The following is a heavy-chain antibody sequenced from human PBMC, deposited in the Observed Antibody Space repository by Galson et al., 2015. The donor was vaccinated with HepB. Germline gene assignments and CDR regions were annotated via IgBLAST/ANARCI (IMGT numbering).Heavy chain of an antibody. CDR1: GSSFTSYW. D-gene: IGHD5-12*01. CDR2: IDPSDSYT. CDR3: GHVDIVATLIFLFDY. V-gene: IGHV5-10-1*01. J-gene: IGHJ4*02. Sequence: QSGAEVTKPGESLRISCKGSGSSFTSYWISWVRQMPGKGLEWMGRIDPSDSYTNYSPSFQGHVTISADRSISTAYLQWSSLKASDTASYAEGHVDIVATLIFLFDYWGQGTLVTVSS.